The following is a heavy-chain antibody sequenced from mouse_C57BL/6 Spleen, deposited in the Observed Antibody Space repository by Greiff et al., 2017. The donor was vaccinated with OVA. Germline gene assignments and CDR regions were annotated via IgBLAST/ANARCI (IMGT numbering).Heavy chain of an antibody. V-gene: IGHV5-4*01. CDR1: GFTFSSYA. J-gene: IGHJ2*01. CDR3: ARGIYDGYYFDY. D-gene: IGHD2-3*01. Sequence: DVQLVESGGGLVKPGGSLKLSCAASGFTFSSYAMSWVRQTPEKRLEWVATISDGGSYTYYPDNVKGRFTISRDNAKNNLYLQMSHLKAEDTAMYDCARGIYDGYYFDYWGQGTTLTVSS. CDR2: ISDGGSYT.